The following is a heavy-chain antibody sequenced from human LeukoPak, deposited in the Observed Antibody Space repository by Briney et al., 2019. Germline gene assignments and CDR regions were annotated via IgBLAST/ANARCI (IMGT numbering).Heavy chain of an antibody. CDR2: IYYSGST. CDR1: GGSISSYH. V-gene: IGHV4-59*01. CDR3: ARGGNGYCSGGSCYLHNWFDP. Sequence: SETLSLTCTVSGGSISSYHWGWIRQPPGKGLEWIGYIYYSGSTNYNPSLKSRVTISVDTSKNQFSLKLSSVTAADTAVYYCARGGNGYCSGGSCYLHNWFDPWGQGTLVTVSS. J-gene: IGHJ5*02. D-gene: IGHD2-15*01.